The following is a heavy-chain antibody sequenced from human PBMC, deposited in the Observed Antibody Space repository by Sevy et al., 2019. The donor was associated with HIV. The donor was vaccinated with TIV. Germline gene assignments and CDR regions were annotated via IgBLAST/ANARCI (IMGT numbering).Heavy chain of an antibody. CDR1: GFTFNSHT. V-gene: IGHV3-21*01. CDR3: ARVKDYGDYGAFDI. D-gene: IGHD4-17*01. J-gene: IGHJ3*02. CDR2: ISSSSSYI. Sequence: GGSLRLSCAGSGFTFNSHTMNWVRQAPGKGLEWVSSISSSSSYIYYGDSVKGRFTISRDNAKSSLVLQMNSLRAEDTAIYFCARVKDYGDYGAFDIWGQGTMVTVSS.